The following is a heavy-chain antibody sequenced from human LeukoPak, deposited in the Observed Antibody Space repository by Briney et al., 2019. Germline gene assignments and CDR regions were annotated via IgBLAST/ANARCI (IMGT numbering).Heavy chain of an antibody. D-gene: IGHD2-15*01. CDR3: ARTTEGYCRGRSCYSYYYYMDV. CDR2: IYYSGST. Sequence: SETLSLTCAVYGGSFSGYYWSWIRQPPGKGLEWIGYIYYSGSTNYNPSLKSRVTISVDTSKNQFSLKLSSVTAADTAVYFCARTTEGYCRGRSCYSYYYYMDVWGKGTPVTVSS. CDR1: GGSFSGYY. V-gene: IGHV4-59*01. J-gene: IGHJ6*03.